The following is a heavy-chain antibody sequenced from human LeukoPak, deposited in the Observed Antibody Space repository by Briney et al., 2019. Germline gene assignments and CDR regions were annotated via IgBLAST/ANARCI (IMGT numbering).Heavy chain of an antibody. CDR3: AKMNSGTYLFYFDS. CDR2: ISGSGAYT. CDR1: GFTFSSYA. J-gene: IGHJ4*02. V-gene: IGHV3-23*01. Sequence: PGGSLRLSCAASGFTFSSYAMSWVRQAPGKGLECVSSISGSGAYTFYAESVKGRFTISRDNSKNTLYLQMGSLRAEDTAVYYCAKMNSGTYLFYFDSWGQGTLVTVSS. D-gene: IGHD1-26*01.